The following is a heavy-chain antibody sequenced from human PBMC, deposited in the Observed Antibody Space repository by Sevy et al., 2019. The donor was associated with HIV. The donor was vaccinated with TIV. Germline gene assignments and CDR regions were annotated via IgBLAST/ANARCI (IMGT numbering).Heavy chain of an antibody. J-gene: IGHJ4*02. Sequence: SETLSLTCAVSGGSISSTSWWCWVRQPPGKGLEWIGDIYLCGGTNYNPSLRSRVTISVDKSKNQFSLDLTSVTAADTAMYYCARGLQLLSRFDFWGQGTLVTVSS. D-gene: IGHD3-10*01. V-gene: IGHV4-4*02. CDR2: IYLCGGT. CDR1: GGSISSTSW. CDR3: ARGLQLLSRFDF.